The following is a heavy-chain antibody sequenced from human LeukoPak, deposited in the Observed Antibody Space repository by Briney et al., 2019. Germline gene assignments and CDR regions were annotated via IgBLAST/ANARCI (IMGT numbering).Heavy chain of an antibody. CDR3: ARAADSSGFFFYFDY. J-gene: IGHJ4*02. Sequence: SETLSLTCTVSGYSISSGYDWGWIRQPPGKGLEWIGSIYHSGSTYYNPSLKSRVTISVDTSKNQFSLKLSSVTAADTAVYYCARAADSSGFFFYFDYWGQGTLVTVSS. CDR2: IYHSGST. V-gene: IGHV4-38-2*02. D-gene: IGHD3-22*01. CDR1: GYSISSGYD.